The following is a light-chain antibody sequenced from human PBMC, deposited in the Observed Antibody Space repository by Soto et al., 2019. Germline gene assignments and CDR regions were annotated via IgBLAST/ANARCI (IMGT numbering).Light chain of an antibody. CDR3: QQYNSYSKT. V-gene: IGKV1-5*01. J-gene: IGKJ1*01. Sequence: DIQMTQSPSTLSGSVGDRVTITCRASQTISSWLAWYQQKPGKAPKLLIYDASSLESGVPSRFSGSGSGTEFTLTISSLQPDDFATYYCQQYNSYSKTFGQGTKVEIK. CDR2: DAS. CDR1: QTISSW.